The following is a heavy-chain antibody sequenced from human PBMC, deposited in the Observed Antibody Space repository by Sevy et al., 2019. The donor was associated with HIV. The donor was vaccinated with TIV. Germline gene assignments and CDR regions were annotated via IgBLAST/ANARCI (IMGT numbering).Heavy chain of an antibody. Sequence: SETLSITCTVSGGSINSDHWNWIRQSPGKGLEWIGYVYYTGGTNYNPSLKNRVTISVDRTKNQFSLKLTSVTAADTAVYYCARRNDYDIWGQGTMVTVSS. D-gene: IGHD4-17*01. CDR2: VYYTGGT. J-gene: IGHJ3*02. V-gene: IGHV4-59*08. CDR1: GGSINSDH. CDR3: ARRNDYDI.